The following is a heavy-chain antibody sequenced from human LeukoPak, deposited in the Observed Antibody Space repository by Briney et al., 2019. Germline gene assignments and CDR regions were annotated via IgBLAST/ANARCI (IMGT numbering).Heavy chain of an antibody. D-gene: IGHD3-3*01. Sequence: SETLSLTCTVSGGSISSGSYYWRWIRQPAGKGLEWIGRIYTSGSTNYNPSLKSRVTIAVDTSKNQFSLKLSSVTAADTAVYYCARWDFWSGYAADPWGQGTLVTVSS. CDR1: GGSISSGSYY. CDR3: ARWDFWSGYAADP. V-gene: IGHV4-61*02. J-gene: IGHJ5*02. CDR2: IYTSGST.